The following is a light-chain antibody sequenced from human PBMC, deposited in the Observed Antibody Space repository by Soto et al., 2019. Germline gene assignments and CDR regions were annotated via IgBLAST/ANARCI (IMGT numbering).Light chain of an antibody. CDR3: QSFDSSLSGSGGV. Sequence: QTVVTQPPSVSGAPGQRVTISCTGSSSNIGPGYDVHWYQQLPGTAPKLIIYANTNRPSGVPDRISGSKSGTSASLVITGLQAEDEADYYCQSFDSSLSGSGGVFGGGTKLTVL. V-gene: IGLV1-40*01. CDR1: SSNIGPGYD. CDR2: ANT. J-gene: IGLJ3*02.